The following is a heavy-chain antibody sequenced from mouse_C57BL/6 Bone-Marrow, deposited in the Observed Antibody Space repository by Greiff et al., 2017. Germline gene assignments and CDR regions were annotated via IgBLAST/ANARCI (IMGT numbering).Heavy chain of an antibody. Sequence: EVKLVESGGGLVQPGGSLILSCAASGFTFSDYYMYWVRQTPEKRLEWVAYISNGGGSTYYPDTVKGRFTISRDNAKNTLYLQMSRLKSEDTAMYYCARRGYYGSRYFDVWGTGTTVTVSS. D-gene: IGHD1-1*01. CDR2: ISNGGGST. CDR1: GFTFSDYY. CDR3: ARRGYYGSRYFDV. V-gene: IGHV5-12*01. J-gene: IGHJ1*03.